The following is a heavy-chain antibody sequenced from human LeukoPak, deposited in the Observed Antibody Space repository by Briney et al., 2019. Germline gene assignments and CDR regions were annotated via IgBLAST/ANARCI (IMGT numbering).Heavy chain of an antibody. CDR1: GLIFSAYE. Sequence: GGSLRLSCAASGLIFSAYEIKWVRQAPGKGLEWVSCISTSGSTAYYADSVKGRFTISRDNAKNSLFLQMNSLTAEDTAVYYCARGALHVFDYWGQGTPVTVSS. V-gene: IGHV3-48*03. CDR2: ISTSGSTA. J-gene: IGHJ4*02. CDR3: ARGALHVFDY. D-gene: IGHD3-10*02.